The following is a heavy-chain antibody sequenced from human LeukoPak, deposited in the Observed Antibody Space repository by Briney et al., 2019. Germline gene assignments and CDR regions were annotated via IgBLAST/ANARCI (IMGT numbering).Heavy chain of an antibody. CDR3: ARASGSTEY. J-gene: IGHJ4*02. CDR2: ISGSGGST. D-gene: IGHD3-10*01. V-gene: IGHV3-23*01. CDR1: GFTLSSYV. Sequence: GGSLRLSCAASGFTLSSYVMSWVRQAPGKGLEWVSVISGSGGSTYYADSVKGRFTISRDNSKNTLFLQMNSLRADDTAVYYCARASGSTEYWGQGTLVTVSS.